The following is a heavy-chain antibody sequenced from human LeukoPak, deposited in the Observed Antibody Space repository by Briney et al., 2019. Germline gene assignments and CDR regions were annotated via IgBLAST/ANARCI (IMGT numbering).Heavy chain of an antibody. CDR2: ISGSGGST. CDR1: GFTFSSYA. D-gene: IGHD2-21*02. Sequence: GGSLRLSCAASGFTFSSYAMSWVRQAPGKGLEWVSAISGSGGSTYYADSVKGRFTISRDNYKNTLYLQMNSLRAEDTAVYYCARRRYCGGDCYTRSDYWGQGTLVTVSS. V-gene: IGHV3-23*01. CDR3: ARRRYCGGDCYTRSDY. J-gene: IGHJ4*02.